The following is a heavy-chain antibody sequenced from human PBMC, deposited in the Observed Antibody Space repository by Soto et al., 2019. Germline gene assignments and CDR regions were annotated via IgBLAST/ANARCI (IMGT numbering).Heavy chain of an antibody. CDR2: IVASGGIT. J-gene: IGHJ4*02. Sequence: EVQLLESGGGLAQPGGSLRLSCAASGFTFSSYPMSWVRQAPGQGLERVSGIVASGGITYYADSVKGRFTISRDNSKNTLYLQMNSLRAEDTAVYYCAKNSAATIRVGYDYWGQGTLVTVSS. CDR3: AKNSAATIRVGYDY. D-gene: IGHD5-12*01. V-gene: IGHV3-23*01. CDR1: GFTFSSYP.